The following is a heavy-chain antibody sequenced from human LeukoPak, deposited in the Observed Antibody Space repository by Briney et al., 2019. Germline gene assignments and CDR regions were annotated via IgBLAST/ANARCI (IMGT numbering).Heavy chain of an antibody. CDR1: GFTIFNNA. CDR3: AKDAEQHTMVRTATLGSNP. Sequence: GGSLRLSCAPSGFTIFNNAMYWGRQAPGKGLEWVSLISGDGGSTYYADSVKGRFTISRDNSKNSLYLQMNSLRTEDTALYYFAKDAEQHTMVRTATLGSNPWCQGTLVTVSS. J-gene: IGHJ5*02. D-gene: IGHD3-10*01. V-gene: IGHV3-43*02. CDR2: ISGDGGST.